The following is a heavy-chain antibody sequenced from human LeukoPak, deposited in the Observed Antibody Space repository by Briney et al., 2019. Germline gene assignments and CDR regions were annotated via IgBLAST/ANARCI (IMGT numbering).Heavy chain of an antibody. V-gene: IGHV3-30*18. Sequence: GRSLRLSCAASGFTFSDYGMHWVRQAPGKGLEWVAVISYDGSNKYYADSVKGRFTLSRDNSKNTLYLQMNRLRTEDTAVYYCAKVKTSSFYYFDNWGRGTLVTVSS. CDR2: ISYDGSNK. D-gene: IGHD2-2*01. CDR1: GFTFSDYG. CDR3: AKVKTSSFYYFDN. J-gene: IGHJ4*02.